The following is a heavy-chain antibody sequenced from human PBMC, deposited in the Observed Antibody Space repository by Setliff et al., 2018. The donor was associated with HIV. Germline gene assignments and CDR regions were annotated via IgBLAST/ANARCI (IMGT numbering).Heavy chain of an antibody. Sequence: SETLSLTCTVSGGSISSDYWSWIRQPPGKGLEWIGYIYYSGSTNYNPSLKSRVTISVATSKNQFSLKLNSVTTADTAVYYCARSRTSRFYFDYWGQGTLVTVSS. V-gene: IGHV4-59*01. CDR1: GGSISSDY. CDR2: IYYSGST. D-gene: IGHD2-2*01. CDR3: ARSRTSRFYFDY. J-gene: IGHJ4*02.